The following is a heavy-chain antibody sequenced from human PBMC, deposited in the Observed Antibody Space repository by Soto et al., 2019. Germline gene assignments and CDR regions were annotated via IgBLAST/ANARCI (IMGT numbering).Heavy chain of an antibody. J-gene: IGHJ4*02. CDR2: ISSSGTTI. D-gene: IGHD2-15*01. V-gene: IGHV3-48*03. CDR3: ARGLGYCGGGSCYRYYFEY. Sequence: GGSLRLSCAASGFTFSSYEMNWVRQAPGKGLEWVSYISSSGTTIYYADSVKGRFTISRDNTKNSLYLQMNSLRAEDTAIYYCARGLGYCGGGSCYRYYFEYWGQGTLVTVSS. CDR1: GFTFSSYE.